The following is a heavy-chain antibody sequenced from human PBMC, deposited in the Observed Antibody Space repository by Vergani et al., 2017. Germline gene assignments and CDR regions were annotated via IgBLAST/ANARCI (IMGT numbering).Heavy chain of an antibody. J-gene: IGHJ6*02. CDR3: ARDAPFYGGYREWDYYYYGMDV. D-gene: IGHD4-17*01. Sequence: VQLVESGGGVVQPGRSLRLSCAASGFTVSSNYMSWVRQAPGKGLEWVSVIYSGGSTYYADSVKGRFTISRDNSKNTLYLQMNSLRAEDTAGYYCARDAPFYGGYREWDYYYYGMDVWGQGTTVTVSS. CDR2: IYSGGST. V-gene: IGHV3-53*01. CDR1: GFTVSSNY.